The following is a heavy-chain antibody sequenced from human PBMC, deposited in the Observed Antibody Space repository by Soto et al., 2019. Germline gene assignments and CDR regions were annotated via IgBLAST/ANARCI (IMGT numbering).Heavy chain of an antibody. V-gene: IGHV5-51*01. J-gene: IGHJ6*03. CDR1: GYSFTNYW. CDR3: ARLGPPLEWRYGSSYMDV. CDR2: IHPHDSDT. D-gene: IGHD3-3*01. Sequence: PGESLKISCKGSGYSFTNYWIGWVRQVPGKGLECMGIIHPHDSDTTYSPSFQGQVTISADKSISIAYLQWSSLKASDTAMYYCARLGPPLEWRYGSSYMDVWGTGTSVTVSS.